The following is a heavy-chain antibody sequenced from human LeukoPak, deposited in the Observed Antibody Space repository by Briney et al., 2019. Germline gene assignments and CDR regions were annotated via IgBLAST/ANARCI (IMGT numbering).Heavy chain of an antibody. D-gene: IGHD6-13*01. V-gene: IGHV4-39*01. J-gene: IGHJ4*02. Sequence: SETLSLTCSVSGGSISSSSNYWGWIRQPPGEGLEWIGSIYYSGSTYYNPSLKSRVTISVDTSKNQLSLKLSSVTAADTAVYYCARHWETSSWYIDYWGQGTRVTVSS. CDR3: ARHWETSSWYIDY. CDR2: IYYSGST. CDR1: GGSISSSSNY.